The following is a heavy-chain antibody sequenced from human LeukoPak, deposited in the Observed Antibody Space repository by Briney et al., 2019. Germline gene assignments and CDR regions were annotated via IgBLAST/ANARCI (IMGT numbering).Heavy chain of an antibody. CDR3: ARDRGSGVFDY. Sequence: SGGSLRLSCAASGFTFSSYAMHWVRQAPGKGLEWVAVISYDGSNKYYADSVKGRFTISRDNSKNTLYLQMNSLRAEDTAVYYCARDRGSGVFDYWGQGTLVTVSS. D-gene: IGHD3-10*01. J-gene: IGHJ4*02. CDR1: GFTFSSYA. V-gene: IGHV3-30-3*01. CDR2: ISYDGSNK.